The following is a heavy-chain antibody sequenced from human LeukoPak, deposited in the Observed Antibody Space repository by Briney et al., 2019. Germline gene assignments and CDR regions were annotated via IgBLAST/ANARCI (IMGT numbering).Heavy chain of an antibody. D-gene: IGHD3-10*01. CDR2: ISHTSEYT. CDR3: AKGSSAGRPYYFDY. J-gene: IGHJ4*02. Sequence: GGSLRLSCAASRFTFNSYTMSWVRQAPGKGLEWVSAISHTSEYTYHADSVKGRFTISRDNSKNTLYLQMNSLRAEDTAMYYCAKGSSAGRPYYFDYWGQGTLVTVSS. CDR1: RFTFNSYT. V-gene: IGHV3-23*01.